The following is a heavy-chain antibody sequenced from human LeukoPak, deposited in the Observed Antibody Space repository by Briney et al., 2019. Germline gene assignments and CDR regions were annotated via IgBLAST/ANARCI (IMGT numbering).Heavy chain of an antibody. CDR3: ARFETARTTNAFDI. Sequence: GRSLRLSCAASGFTFSAYSMNWVRQAPGKGLEWVLSITSSSSYMYYADSVKGRFTISRDNAKNSLYLQMNSLRAEDTAVYYCARFETARTTNAFDIWGQGTMVTVSS. CDR2: ITSSSSYM. V-gene: IGHV3-21*01. CDR1: GFTFSAYS. D-gene: IGHD4-11*01. J-gene: IGHJ3*02.